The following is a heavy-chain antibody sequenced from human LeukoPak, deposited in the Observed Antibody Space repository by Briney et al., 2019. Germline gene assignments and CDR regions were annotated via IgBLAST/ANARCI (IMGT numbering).Heavy chain of an antibody. D-gene: IGHD3-3*01. J-gene: IGHJ6*02. V-gene: IGHV3-30*19. Sequence: PGGSLRLSCAASGFTFSSYGMHWVRQAPGKGLEWVAVISYDGSNKYYADSVKGRFTISRDNSKNTLYLQMNSLRAEDTAVYYCAREGKYDFWSGYYTSRLYYYYGMDVWGQGTTVTVSS. CDR1: GFTFSSYG. CDR2: ISYDGSNK. CDR3: AREGKYDFWSGYYTSRLYYYYGMDV.